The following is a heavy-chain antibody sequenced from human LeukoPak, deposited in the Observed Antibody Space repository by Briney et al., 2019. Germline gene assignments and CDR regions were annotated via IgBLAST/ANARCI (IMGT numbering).Heavy chain of an antibody. D-gene: IGHD5-18*01. Sequence: GGSLRLSCAASGFTFTNHWMNWVRQAPGKGLEWVANMKEDGSEKSYVDSVKGRFIISGDNAKNSLYLQMNSLRAEDTAVYYCARGGYRNIDSWGPGTLVTVSS. CDR2: MKEDGSEK. CDR1: GFTFTNHW. CDR3: ARGGYRNIDS. V-gene: IGHV3-7*01. J-gene: IGHJ4*02.